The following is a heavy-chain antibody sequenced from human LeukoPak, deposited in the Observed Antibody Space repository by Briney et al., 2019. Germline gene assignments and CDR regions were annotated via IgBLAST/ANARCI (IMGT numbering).Heavy chain of an antibody. CDR3: ARVKTRIAAVYYYYGMDV. J-gene: IGHJ6*02. CDR2: INHSGST. D-gene: IGHD6-13*01. Sequence: PSETLSLTCAVYGGSFSGYYWSWIRQPPGKGLEWIGEINHSGSTNYNPSLKSRVTISVDTSKNQFSLKLSSVTAADTAVYYCARVKTRIAAVYYYYGMDVRGQGTTVTVSS. CDR1: GGSFSGYY. V-gene: IGHV4-34*01.